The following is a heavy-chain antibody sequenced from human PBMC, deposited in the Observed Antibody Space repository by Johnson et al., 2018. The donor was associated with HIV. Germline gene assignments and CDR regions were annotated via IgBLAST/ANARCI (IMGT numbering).Heavy chain of an antibody. Sequence: QVQLVESGGGVVRPGESLGLSCAASEFTFGDYDMAWVRVAPGKGLEWVAVISYDGSNKYYADSVKGRFTISRDNSKNTLYLQMNSLRAEDTAVYYCARVRRSGTYYVDAFDIWGQGTMVTVSS. J-gene: IGHJ3*02. D-gene: IGHD1-26*01. CDR3: ARVRRSGTYYVDAFDI. CDR1: EFTFGDYD. V-gene: IGHV3-30*03. CDR2: ISYDGSNK.